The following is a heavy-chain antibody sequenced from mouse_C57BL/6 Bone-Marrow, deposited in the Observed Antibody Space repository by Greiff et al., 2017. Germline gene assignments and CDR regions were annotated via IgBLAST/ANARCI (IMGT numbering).Heavy chain of an antibody. CDR1: GFTFSDYG. CDR3: ARQLSYAMDY. V-gene: IGHV5-15*01. D-gene: IGHD3-2*02. CDR2: ISNLAYSI. J-gene: IGHJ4*01. Sequence: EVKLMESGGGLVQPGGSLKLSCAASGFTFSDYGMAWVRQAPRQGPEWVAFISNLAYSIYYADTVTCRFTISRENAKNTQYLEMSSLRSEDTAMYYCARQLSYAMDYWGQGTSVTVSA.